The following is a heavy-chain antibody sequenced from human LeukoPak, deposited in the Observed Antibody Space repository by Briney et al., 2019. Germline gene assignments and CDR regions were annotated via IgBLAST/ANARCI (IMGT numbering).Heavy chain of an antibody. CDR1: GGSISSSSYY. Sequence: SETLSLTCTVSGGSISSSSYYWGWIRQPPGKGLEWIGSIYYSGSTYYNPSLKSRVTISVDTSKNQFSLKLSSVTAADTAVYYCARDMAATPARGIDYWGQGTLVTVSS. D-gene: IGHD6-13*01. CDR3: ARDMAATPARGIDY. V-gene: IGHV4-39*07. J-gene: IGHJ4*02. CDR2: IYYSGST.